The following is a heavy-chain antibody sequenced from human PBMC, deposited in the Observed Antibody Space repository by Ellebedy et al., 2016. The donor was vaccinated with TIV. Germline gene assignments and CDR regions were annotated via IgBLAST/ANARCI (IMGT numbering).Heavy chain of an antibody. CDR1: GFTFSSYA. Sequence: GGSLRLSCSASGFTFSSYAMHWVRQAPGKGLEYVSAISSNGGSTYYADSVKGRFTISRDNSKNTLYLQMSSLRAEDTAVYYCVKVPGGEWLLFPYYGMDVWGQGTTVTVSS. D-gene: IGHD3-3*01. V-gene: IGHV3-64D*06. J-gene: IGHJ6*02. CDR3: VKVPGGEWLLFPYYGMDV. CDR2: ISSNGGST.